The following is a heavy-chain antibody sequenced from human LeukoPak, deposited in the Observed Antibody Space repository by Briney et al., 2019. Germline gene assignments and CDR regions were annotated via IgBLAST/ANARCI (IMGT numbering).Heavy chain of an antibody. CDR1: GGSISSGGYY. V-gene: IGHV4-31*03. D-gene: IGHD3-10*01. J-gene: IGHJ4*02. CDR3: ARGGDSIRDFDY. CDR2: IYYSGST. Sequence: SQTLSLTCTVSGGSISSGGYYWSWIRQHPGKGLEWIGYIYYSGSTYYNPSLKSRVTISVDTSKNQFSPKLSSVTAADTAVYYCARGGDSIRDFDYWGQGTLVTVSS.